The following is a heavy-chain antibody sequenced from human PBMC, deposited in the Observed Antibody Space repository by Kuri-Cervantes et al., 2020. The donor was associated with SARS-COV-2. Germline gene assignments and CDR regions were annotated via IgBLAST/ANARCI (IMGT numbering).Heavy chain of an antibody. D-gene: IGHD3-10*02. V-gene: IGHV4-39*01. J-gene: IGHJ6*02. CDR2: ISYSGHT. CDR3: ARESHLFLDV. Sequence: GSLRLSCTVSGGSITSNYNWGWIRQPPGKGLEWIGTISYSGHTYYNPSLKSRVAMFIDTSKNQFSLKLYSLTAADTSVYYCARESHLFLDVWGQGTTVTVSS. CDR1: GGSITSNYN.